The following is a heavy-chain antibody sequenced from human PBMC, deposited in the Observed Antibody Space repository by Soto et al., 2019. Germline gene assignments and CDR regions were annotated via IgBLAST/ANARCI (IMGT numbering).Heavy chain of an antibody. CDR1: GGSISTGGYY. Sequence: SETLSLTCTVSGGSISTGGYYWSWIRQYPGKGLEWIGYIYYSGNTYYNPSLKSRVTISVDTSENQFSLKFSPVTAADTAVYYCARYRGGSGFYFDYWGQGTLVTVSS. CDR2: IYYSGNT. D-gene: IGHD3-10*01. V-gene: IGHV4-31*03. CDR3: ARYRGGSGFYFDY. J-gene: IGHJ4*02.